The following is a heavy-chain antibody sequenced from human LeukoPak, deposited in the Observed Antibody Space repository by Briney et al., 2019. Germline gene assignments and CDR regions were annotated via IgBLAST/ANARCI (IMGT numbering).Heavy chain of an antibody. CDR3: ARQLVRPWFDP. CDR1: GGSIGSYY. CDR2: IYYSGST. V-gene: IGHV4-59*01. Sequence: SETLSLTCTVSGGSIGSYYWSWIRQPPGKGLEWIGYIYYSGSTNYNPSLKSRVTISVDTSKNQFSLKLSSVTAADTAVYYCARQLVRPWFDPWGQGTLVTVSS. J-gene: IGHJ5*02. D-gene: IGHD6-13*01.